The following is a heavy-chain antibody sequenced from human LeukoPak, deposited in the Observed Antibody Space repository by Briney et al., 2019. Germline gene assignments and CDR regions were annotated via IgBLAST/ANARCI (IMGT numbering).Heavy chain of an antibody. D-gene: IGHD6-6*01. CDR2: INPNSGGT. J-gene: IGHJ4*02. V-gene: IGHV1-2*02. Sequence: GASVKVSCKASGYTFTGYYMHWVRQAPGQGLEWMGWINPNSGGTNYAQKFQGRVTMTRDTSISTAYMELSRLRSDDMAVYYCARSRTDEYSSSGALDYWGQGTLVTVSS. CDR1: GYTFTGYY. CDR3: ARSRTDEYSSSGALDY.